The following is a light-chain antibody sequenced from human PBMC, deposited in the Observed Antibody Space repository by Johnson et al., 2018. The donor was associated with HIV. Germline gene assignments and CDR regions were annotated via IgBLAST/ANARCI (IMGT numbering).Light chain of an antibody. Sequence: QSVLTQPPSVSAAPGQKVTISCSGSSSNIGNNFVSWYQQLPGTAPKLLIYENNKRPSGIPDRFSGSKSGTSATLGITALQTGDEADYYCGTWDSSLSAAYVFGTGTKVTVL. J-gene: IGLJ1*01. CDR3: GTWDSSLSAAYV. CDR1: SSNIGNNF. V-gene: IGLV1-51*02. CDR2: ENN.